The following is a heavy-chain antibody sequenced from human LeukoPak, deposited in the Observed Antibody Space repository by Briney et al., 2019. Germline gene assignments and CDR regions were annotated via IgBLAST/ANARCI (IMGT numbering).Heavy chain of an antibody. J-gene: IGHJ4*02. V-gene: IGHV3-48*03. CDR3: ARDNYDSSGYYFD. D-gene: IGHD3-22*01. CDR2: ISSSGSTI. Sequence: PGGSLRLSCAASGSTFSSYGMNWVRQAPGKGLEWFSYISSSGSTIYYADSVKGRFTISRDNAKNSLYLQMNSLRAEDTAVYYCARDNYDSSGYYFDWGQGTLVTVSS. CDR1: GSTFSSYG.